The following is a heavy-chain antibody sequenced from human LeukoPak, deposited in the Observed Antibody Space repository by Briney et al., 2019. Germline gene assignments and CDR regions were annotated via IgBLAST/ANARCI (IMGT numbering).Heavy chain of an antibody. Sequence: GGSLRLSCAASGFTFSSYSMNWVRQAPGKGLEWVSSISSSSSYIYYADSVKGRFTISRGNAKNSLYLQMNSLRAEDTAVYYCARTKEKWYYYDSSGFWFDPWGQGTLVTVS. CDR3: ARTKEKWYYYDSSGFWFDP. J-gene: IGHJ5*02. D-gene: IGHD3-22*01. CDR1: GFTFSSYS. V-gene: IGHV3-21*01. CDR2: ISSSSSYI.